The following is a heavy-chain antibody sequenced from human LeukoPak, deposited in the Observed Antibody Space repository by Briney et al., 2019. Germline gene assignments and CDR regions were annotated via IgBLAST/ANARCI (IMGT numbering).Heavy chain of an antibody. D-gene: IGHD3-3*01. Sequence: ASVKVSFKASGYAFTIYDINRVRQATGQGLEWMGWMNPNSGNTGYAQKFQGRVTMTRNTSISTAYMELSSLRSEDTAVYYCARNSYDFWSGYPFVGYWGQGTLVTVSS. CDR3: ARNSYDFWSGYPFVGY. CDR1: GYAFTIYD. CDR2: MNPNSGNT. J-gene: IGHJ4*02. V-gene: IGHV1-8*01.